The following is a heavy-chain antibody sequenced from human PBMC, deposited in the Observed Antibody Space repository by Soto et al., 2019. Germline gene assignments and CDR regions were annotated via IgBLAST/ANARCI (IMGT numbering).Heavy chain of an antibody. D-gene: IGHD2-2*01. V-gene: IGHV3-11*01. CDR1: GFTFSDYY. Sequence: QVQLVESGGAAVKPGGSLRLSCEASGFTFSDYYMSWIRQAPGKGLEWLSYISTSGSAIYYADSVQGRFTISRDSAKNSLYLQMKSLRGEDTAVYYCAGLRYCISTSCDEGVVDVWGKGTTVTVSS. J-gene: IGHJ6*04. CDR3: AGLRYCISTSCDEGVVDV. CDR2: ISTSGSAI.